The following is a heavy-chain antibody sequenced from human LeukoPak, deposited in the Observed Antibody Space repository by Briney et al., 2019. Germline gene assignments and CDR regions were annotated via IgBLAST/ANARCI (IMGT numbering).Heavy chain of an antibody. V-gene: IGHV1-24*01. CDR1: GYTLTELS. J-gene: IGHJ5*02. Sequence: ASVKVPCKVSGYTLTELSMHWVRRAPGKGLEWMGGFDPEDGETIYAQKFQGRVTMTEDTSTDTAYMELSSLRSEDTAVYYCATVRDIVVVPAANWFDPWGQGTLVTVSS. CDR3: ATVRDIVVVPAANWFDP. D-gene: IGHD2-2*01. CDR2: FDPEDGET.